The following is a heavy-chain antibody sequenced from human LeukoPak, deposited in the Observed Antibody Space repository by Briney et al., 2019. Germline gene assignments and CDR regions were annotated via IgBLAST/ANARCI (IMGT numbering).Heavy chain of an antibody. CDR3: AKPTHVRGGPWFDP. D-gene: IGHD1-14*01. Sequence: GASVKVSCKVSGYTLTELSMHWVRQPPGKGLEWMGGFDPEDGETIYAQKFLGRVTMTEDTSTDTAYMELSSLRSEDTAVYYCAKPTHVRGGPWFDPWGQGTLVTVSS. CDR2: FDPEDGET. V-gene: IGHV1-24*01. J-gene: IGHJ5*02. CDR1: GYTLTELS.